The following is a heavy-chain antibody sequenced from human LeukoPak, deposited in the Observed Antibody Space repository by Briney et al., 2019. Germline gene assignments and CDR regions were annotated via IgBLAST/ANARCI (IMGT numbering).Heavy chain of an antibody. J-gene: IGHJ4*02. Sequence: ASVKVSCKASGYTSTSYGISWVRQAPGQGLEWMGWISPYNGNTNYAQKLQGRVTMTTDTSTSTAYMELRSLRSYDPAVYYCAREPYVYVWGEGYIDYWGQGTLVTVSS. D-gene: IGHD3-16*01. CDR2: ISPYNGNT. CDR1: GYTSTSYG. CDR3: AREPYVYVWGEGYIDY. V-gene: IGHV1-18*01.